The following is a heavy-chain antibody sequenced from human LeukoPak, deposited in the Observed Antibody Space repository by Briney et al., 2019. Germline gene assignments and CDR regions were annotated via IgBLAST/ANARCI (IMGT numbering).Heavy chain of an antibody. CDR2: ISVSAGST. D-gene: IGHD6-19*01. V-gene: IGHV3-23*01. Sequence: GGALRVSCAASGVTLSSYAMSCVREAPREGVGSVSAISVSAGSTYYADSVKGRFTISRDNSNNTVYLQMNSLRAEDTAVYYCARRQRYPLRSAVAGAFDYWGQGTLVTVSS. J-gene: IGHJ4*02. CDR3: ARRQRYPLRSAVAGAFDY. CDR1: GVTLSSYA.